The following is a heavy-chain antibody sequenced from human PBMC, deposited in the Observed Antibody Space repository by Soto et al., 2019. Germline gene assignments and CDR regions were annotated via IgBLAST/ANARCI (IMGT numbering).Heavy chain of an antibody. D-gene: IGHD6-13*01. J-gene: IGHJ4*02. CDR1: GFTVSSNY. V-gene: IGHV3-53*02. CDR2: IYSGGST. CDR3: ARTKYSSSWYQAFDY. Sequence: EVQLVETGGGLIQPGGSLRLSCAASGFTVSSNYMSWVRQAPGKGLEWVSVIYSGGSTYYADSVKGRFTISRDNSKNTLYRQMNSLRAEDTAVYYCARTKYSSSWYQAFDYWGQGTLVTVSS.